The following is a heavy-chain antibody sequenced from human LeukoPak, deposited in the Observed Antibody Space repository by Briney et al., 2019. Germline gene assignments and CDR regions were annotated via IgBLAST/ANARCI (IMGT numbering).Heavy chain of an antibody. CDR2: ISGSGGAI. Sequence: PGGSLRLSCAASGFTFSNYAMSWVRQAPGKGLEWVSTISGSGGAIYYADSVKGRFIISRDNSKNTLSLQLNSLRPEDTALYYCAKHFCTGLDCSLFDSWGQGTLVTVSS. CDR1: GFTFSNYA. J-gene: IGHJ4*02. D-gene: IGHD3/OR15-3a*01. V-gene: IGHV3-23*01. CDR3: AKHFCTGLDCSLFDS.